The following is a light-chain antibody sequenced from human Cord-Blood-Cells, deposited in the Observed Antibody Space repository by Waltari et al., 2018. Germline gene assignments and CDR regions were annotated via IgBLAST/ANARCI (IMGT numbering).Light chain of an antibody. J-gene: IGKJ1*01. V-gene: IGKV3-15*01. CDR1: QRFSSN. CDR2: GAS. Sequence: EIVMTQSPATLSVSPGERATLSCRASQRFSSNLAWYQQKPGQAPRLLIYGASTRATAITARFSGSASGTDFTLPISRLQSEDFAVYYCQKYNNWPRTFGQGTKVEIK. CDR3: QKYNNWPRT.